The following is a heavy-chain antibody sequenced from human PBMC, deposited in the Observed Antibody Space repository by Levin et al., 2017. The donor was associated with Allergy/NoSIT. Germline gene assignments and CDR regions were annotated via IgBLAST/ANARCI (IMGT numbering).Heavy chain of an antibody. CDR2: ISSGRST. CDR1: GGSIRGGSYS. CDR3: ATGPSEFDY. J-gene: IGHJ4*02. V-gene: IGHV4-39*01. Sequence: SQTLSLTCNVSGGSIRGGSYSWGWIRQPPEKGLEWIGTISSGRSTYYNPSFNSRLTISLDTSKNLFSLKLDSLTAADTAVYYCATGPSEFDYWGQGTLVTVSS.